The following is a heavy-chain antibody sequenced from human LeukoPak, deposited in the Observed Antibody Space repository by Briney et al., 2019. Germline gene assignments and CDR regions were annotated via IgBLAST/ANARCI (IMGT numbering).Heavy chain of an antibody. CDR2: IKQDGSEK. Sequence: PGGSLRLSCAVSGCTSSNYWMTCARQAPGKGLEWVASIKQDGSEKYYVDFVKGRFTVSRDNAKKSLYLQMNNLRAEDTAIYYCARDKSAGADTGSSFYYWGQGVLVTVSS. CDR3: ARDKSAGADTGSSFYY. V-gene: IGHV3-7*03. D-gene: IGHD3-10*01. CDR1: GCTSSNYW. J-gene: IGHJ4*02.